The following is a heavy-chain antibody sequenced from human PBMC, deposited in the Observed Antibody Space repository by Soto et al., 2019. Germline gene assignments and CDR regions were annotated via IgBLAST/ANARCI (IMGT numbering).Heavy chain of an antibody. V-gene: IGHV4-59*08. D-gene: IGHD2-8*01. CDR2: IYYSGST. J-gene: IGHJ6*03. CDR1: GGSISSYY. Sequence: SETLSLTCTVSGGSISSYYWSWIRQPPGKGLEWIGYIYYSGSTNYNPSLKSRVTISVDTSKNQFSLKLSSVTAADTAVYYCARRSRIICTNGVCQNYYYYYMDVWGKGTTVTVSS. CDR3: ARRSRIICTNGVCQNYYYYYMDV.